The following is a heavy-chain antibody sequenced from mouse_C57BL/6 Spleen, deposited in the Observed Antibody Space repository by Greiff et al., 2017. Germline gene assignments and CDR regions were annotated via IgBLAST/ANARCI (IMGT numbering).Heavy chain of an antibody. V-gene: IGHV2-2*01. D-gene: IGHD1-1*01. CDR2: IWSGGST. CDR1: GFSLTSYG. Sequence: VQLQESGPGLVQPSQSLSITCTVSGFSLTSYGVHWVRQSPGKGLEWLGVIWSGGSTDYNAAFISRLSISKDNSKSQVFFKMNSLQAADTAIYYCARGDYYGSSSMDYWGQGTSVTVSS. J-gene: IGHJ4*01. CDR3: ARGDYYGSSSMDY.